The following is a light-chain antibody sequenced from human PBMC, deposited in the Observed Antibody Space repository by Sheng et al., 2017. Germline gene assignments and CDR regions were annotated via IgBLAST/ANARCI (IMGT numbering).Light chain of an antibody. J-gene: IGLJ2*01. CDR3: QVWDRFTDLVF. Sequence: SSVPTQPHSVSVAPGQTALISCGVDTLGPMRVSWYQQKPGQAPIXVLCDDSDRPSGIPERFSGSNSGTTATLTINMVDAGDEADYYCQVWDRFTDLVFFGGGTKLTVL. CDR2: DDS. CDR1: TLGPMR. V-gene: IGLV3-21*02.